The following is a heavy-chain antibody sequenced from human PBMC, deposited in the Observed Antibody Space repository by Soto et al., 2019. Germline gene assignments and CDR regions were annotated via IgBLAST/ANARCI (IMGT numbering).Heavy chain of an antibody. CDR3: ANRDTSMVTRYYYGMDV. D-gene: IGHD5-18*01. V-gene: IGHV3-23*01. CDR1: GFSFRSYA. CDR2: ISDSGENI. J-gene: IGHJ6*02. Sequence: GGSLRLSCAASGFSFRSYAMCWVRQAPGKGPEWVAAISDSGENIYYADSVEGRFTISRDNSKNTLYLQMNSLRAEDTAVYYCANRDTSMVTRYYYGMDVWGQGTTVTVSS.